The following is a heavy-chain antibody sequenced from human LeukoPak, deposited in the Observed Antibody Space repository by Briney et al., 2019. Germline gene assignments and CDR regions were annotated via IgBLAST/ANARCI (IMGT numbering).Heavy chain of an antibody. CDR3: AREGSSSWYVDY. D-gene: IGHD6-13*01. J-gene: IGHJ4*02. CDR2: SSGSSI. V-gene: IGHV3-11*01. Sequence: GGSLRLSCAASGFTFSDHYMSRIRQAPGKGLEWVSYSSGSSIYYADFVKGRFTISRDNAKNSLYLQMNSLRVEDTAVYYCAREGSSSWYVDYWGQGTLVTVSS. CDR1: GFTFSDHY.